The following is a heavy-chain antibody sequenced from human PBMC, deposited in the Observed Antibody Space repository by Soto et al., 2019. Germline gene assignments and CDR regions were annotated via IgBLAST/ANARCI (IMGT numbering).Heavy chain of an antibody. CDR2: IKQDGSEK. D-gene: IGHD3-10*01. CDR3: ATDLWFGELSTDY. V-gene: IGHV3-7*01. Sequence: LRLSCAASGFTFSSYWMSWVRQAPGKGLEWVANIKQDGSEKYYVDSVKGRFTISRDNAKNSLYLQMNSLRAEDTAVYYCATDLWFGELSTDYWGQGTLVTAPQ. J-gene: IGHJ4*02. CDR1: GFTFSSYW.